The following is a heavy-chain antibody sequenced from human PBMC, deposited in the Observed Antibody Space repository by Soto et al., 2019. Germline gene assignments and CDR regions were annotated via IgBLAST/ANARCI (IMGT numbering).Heavy chain of an antibody. Sequence: PSETLSLTCTVSGGSMSPYYWSWIRQTPGKGLEWIAYIYFSGYTNYSPSLKSRVTISVDTSKNQLSLELNSVTAADTAVYYCAGGIAQIQLDYWGQGTLVTVSS. D-gene: IGHD6-13*01. J-gene: IGHJ4*02. CDR3: AGGIAQIQLDY. CDR1: GGSMSPYY. CDR2: IYFSGYT. V-gene: IGHV4-59*01.